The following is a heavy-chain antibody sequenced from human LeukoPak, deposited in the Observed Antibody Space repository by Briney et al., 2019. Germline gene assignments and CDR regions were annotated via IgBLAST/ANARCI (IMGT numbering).Heavy chain of an antibody. D-gene: IGHD3-16*01. J-gene: IGHJ4*02. Sequence: VASVKVSCKASGGIFSNYAVNWVRQAPGQGLEWMGRIIPRLGIPNYAQKFHGRVTISADRSTRTAYMELSSLRSDDTAVYYCARGADYYDDGGLTRVPLDYWGQGALVTVSS. CDR3: ARGADYYDDGGLTRVPLDY. CDR1: GGIFSNYA. CDR2: IIPRLGIP. V-gene: IGHV1-69*04.